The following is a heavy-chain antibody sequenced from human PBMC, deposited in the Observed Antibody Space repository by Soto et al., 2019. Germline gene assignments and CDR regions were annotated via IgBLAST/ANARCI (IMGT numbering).Heavy chain of an antibody. CDR3: ARGDYYDISGPFSDAFDI. J-gene: IGHJ3*02. CDR2: IKEDGSQK. D-gene: IGHD3-22*01. V-gene: IGHV3-7*04. Sequence: GGSLRLSCAASGFTFSTYWMSWVRQAPGKGLEWVANIKEDGSQKWYVDSVKGRFTISRDNAKNSLYLQMNSLRAEDTAVYYCARGDYYDISGPFSDAFDIWGQGTMVTV. CDR1: GFTFSTYW.